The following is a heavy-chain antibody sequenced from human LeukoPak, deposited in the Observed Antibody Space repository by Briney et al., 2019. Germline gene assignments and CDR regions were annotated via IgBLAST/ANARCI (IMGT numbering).Heavy chain of an antibody. J-gene: IGHJ4*02. D-gene: IGHD5-18*01. CDR2: ISGSGGST. CDR1: GFTFSSYA. Sequence: GGSLRLSCAASGFTFSSYAMSWVRQAPGKGLEWVSAISGSGGSTYYADSVKGRFTISRDNSKNTLYLQMNSLRAEDTAVYYCAKATYSYPYRGSDYWGQGTLVTVSS. CDR3: AKATYSYPYRGSDY. V-gene: IGHV3-23*01.